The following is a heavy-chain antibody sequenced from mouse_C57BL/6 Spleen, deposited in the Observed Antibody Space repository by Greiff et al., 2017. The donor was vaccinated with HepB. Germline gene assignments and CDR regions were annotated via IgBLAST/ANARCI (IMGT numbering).Heavy chain of an antibody. Sequence: QVQLQQPGAELVMPGASVKLSCKASGYTFTSYWMHWVKQRPGQGLEWIGEIDPSDSYTNYNQKFKGKSTLTVDKSSNTAYMQLSSLTSEDSAVYYCARSAGDSWYFDVWGTGTTVTVSS. D-gene: IGHD3-3*01. CDR1: GYTFTSYW. V-gene: IGHV1-69*01. CDR2: IDPSDSYT. J-gene: IGHJ1*03. CDR3: ARSAGDSWYFDV.